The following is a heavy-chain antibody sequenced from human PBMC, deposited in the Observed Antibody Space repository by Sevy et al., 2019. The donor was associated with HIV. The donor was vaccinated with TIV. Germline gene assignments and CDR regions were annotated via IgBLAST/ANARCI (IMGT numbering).Heavy chain of an antibody. J-gene: IGHJ4*02. V-gene: IGHV3-30*03. D-gene: IGHD2-21*02. CDR3: ARLVSCGGDCYYLDS. CDR1: GFTFSNYD. Sequence: GGSLRLSCAASGFTFSNYDLHWVRQAPGKGLDWVAVISHDGRYKNYADSVKVRFTISRDNLRNTLFLQMDSLRPDDTVVYFCARLVSCGGDCYYLDSWGQGALVTVSS. CDR2: ISHDGRYK.